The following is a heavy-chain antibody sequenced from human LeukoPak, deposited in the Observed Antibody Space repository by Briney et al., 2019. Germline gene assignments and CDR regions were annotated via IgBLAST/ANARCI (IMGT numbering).Heavy chain of an antibody. V-gene: IGHV5-51*01. CDR2: IYPGDSDT. Sequence: PGESLKISCKGSGYSFTSYWIGWVRQMPGKGLEWMGIIYPGDSDTRYSPSFQGQVTILADKSISTAYLQWSSLKASDTAMYYCARHRRGGYSYGPQSSDYWGQGTLVTVSS. D-gene: IGHD5-18*01. CDR1: GYSFTSYW. J-gene: IGHJ4*02. CDR3: ARHRRGGYSYGPQSSDY.